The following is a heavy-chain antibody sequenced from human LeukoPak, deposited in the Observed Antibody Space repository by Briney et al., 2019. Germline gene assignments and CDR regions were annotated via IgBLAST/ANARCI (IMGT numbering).Heavy chain of an antibody. J-gene: IGHJ6*02. D-gene: IGHD6-13*01. CDR1: GDSVSSNSAA. V-gene: IGHV6-1*01. Sequence: SQTLSLTCAISGDSVSSNSAAWNWIRQSPSRDLEWLGRTYYRSKWYNDYAVSVKSRITINPDTTKNQFSLQLNSVTPEDTAVYYCARDRSGMDYYYYYGMDVWGQGTTVTVSS. CDR3: ARDRSGMDYYYYYGMDV. CDR2: TYYRSKWYN.